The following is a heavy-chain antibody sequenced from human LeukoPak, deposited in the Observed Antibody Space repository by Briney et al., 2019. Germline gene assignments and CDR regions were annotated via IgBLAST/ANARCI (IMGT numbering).Heavy chain of an antibody. CDR1: GGSFSGYY. CDR2: INHSGST. J-gene: IGHJ4*02. CDR3: ARHPPTVTLSSSGWYAFDY. D-gene: IGHD6-19*01. V-gene: IGHV4-34*01. Sequence: SETLSLTCAVYGGSFSGYYWSWIRQPPGKGLEWIGEINHSGSTNYNPSLKSRVTISVDTSKNQFSLKLSSVTAADTAVYYCARHPPTVTLSSSGWYAFDYWGQGTLVTVSS.